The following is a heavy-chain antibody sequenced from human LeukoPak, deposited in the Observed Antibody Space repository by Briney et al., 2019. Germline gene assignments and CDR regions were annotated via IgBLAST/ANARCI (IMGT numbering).Heavy chain of an antibody. D-gene: IGHD2-2*01. CDR2: MNPNSGNT. J-gene: IGHJ5*02. V-gene: IGHV1-8*03. CDR3: ARVLVPAAYNWFDP. CDR1: VYTFTSHD. Sequence: ASVKVSCKASVYTFTSHDINWVQQATGQGLEWMGWMNPNSGNTGYAQKFQGRVTITRSTSISTAYMELSSLRSEDTAVYYCARVLVPAAYNWFDPWGQGTLVTDSS.